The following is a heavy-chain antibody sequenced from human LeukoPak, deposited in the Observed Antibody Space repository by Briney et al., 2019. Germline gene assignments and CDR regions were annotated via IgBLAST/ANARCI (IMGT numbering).Heavy chain of an antibody. Sequence: PGGSLRLSCAASGFTFSSYWMSWVRQAPGKGLEWVANIKQDGSEKYYVDSVKGRFTISRDNAKNSLYLQMNSLRAEDTAVYYCARDPSSATRGYYYYYMDVWGKGTTVTVSS. D-gene: IGHD6-13*01. J-gene: IGHJ6*03. V-gene: IGHV3-7*01. CDR1: GFTFSSYW. CDR3: ARDPSSATRGYYYYYMDV. CDR2: IKQDGSEK.